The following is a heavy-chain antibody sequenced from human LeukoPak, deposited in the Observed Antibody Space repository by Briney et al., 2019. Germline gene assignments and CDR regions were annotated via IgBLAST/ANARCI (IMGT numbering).Heavy chain of an antibody. V-gene: IGHV4-34*01. J-gene: IGHJ4*02. D-gene: IGHD3-10*01. CDR1: GGSFSGYY. CDR2: INHRGST. CDR3: ARLSYYYGSGSYLIDY. Sequence: PSETLSLTCAVYGGSFSGYYWSWIRQPPGKGLEWIGEINHRGSTNYNPSLKSRVTISVDTSKNQFSLKLSSVTAADTAVYYCARLSYYYGSGSYLIDYWGQGTLVTVSS.